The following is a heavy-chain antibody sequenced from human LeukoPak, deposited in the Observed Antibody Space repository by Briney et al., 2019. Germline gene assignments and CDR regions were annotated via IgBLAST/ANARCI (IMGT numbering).Heavy chain of an antibody. Sequence: SETLSLTCAVYGGSFSGYYWSWIRQPPGKGLEWIGEINHSGSTNYNPSLKSRVTISVDTSKNQFSLKLSSVTAADTAVYYCARVSGWLRSCFDYWGQGTLVTVSS. V-gene: IGHV4-34*01. CDR3: ARVSGWLRSCFDY. CDR1: GGSFSGYY. D-gene: IGHD5-12*01. J-gene: IGHJ4*02. CDR2: INHSGST.